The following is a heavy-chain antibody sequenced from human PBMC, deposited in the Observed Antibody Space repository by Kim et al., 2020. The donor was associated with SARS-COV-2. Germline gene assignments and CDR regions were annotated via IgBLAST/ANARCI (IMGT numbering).Heavy chain of an antibody. D-gene: IGHD6-13*01. CDR2: TRKDRGAD. Sequence: GGSLRLSCAASGFALSNYWMTWVRQAPGKGLEWVANTRKDRGADHYADSVKGRFSISRDNLKNSLYLQMNSLRVEDTAVYYCARDFNPRDDSRWFDAFDIWGQGTGVTVSS. CDR1: GFALSNYW. J-gene: IGHJ3*02. V-gene: IGHV3-7*01. CDR3: ARDFNPRDDSRWFDAFDI.